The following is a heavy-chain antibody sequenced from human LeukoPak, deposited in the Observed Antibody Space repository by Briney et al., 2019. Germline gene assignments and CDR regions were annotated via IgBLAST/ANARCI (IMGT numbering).Heavy chain of an antibody. V-gene: IGHV1-2*02. J-gene: IGHJ6*02. CDR3: ARVPLDDYYYGMDV. CDR1: GYTFTGYY. Sequence: ASVKVSCKASGYTFTGYYMHWVRQAPGQGLEWMGWINPNSGGTNYAQKFQGRVTMTRDTSISTAYMELSRLRSDDTAVYYCARVPLDDYYYGMDVWGQGTTVTVSS. CDR2: INPNSGGT.